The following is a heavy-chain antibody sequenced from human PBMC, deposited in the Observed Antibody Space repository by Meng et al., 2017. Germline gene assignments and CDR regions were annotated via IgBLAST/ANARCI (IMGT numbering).Heavy chain of an antibody. D-gene: IGHD5-18*01. CDR3: ATTQYSYGHRFYYYDGMDD. V-gene: IGHV1-69*13. CDR2: IIPIFGTA. J-gene: IGHJ6*02. CDR1: GGTSSSYD. Sequence: SVMVSCKASGGTSSSYDISWVRQAPGQGLEWMGGIIPIFGTANYAQKFQGRVTITADESTSTAYMELSSLRSEDTAVYYCATTQYSYGHRFYYYDGMDDWGQGTTVTVSS.